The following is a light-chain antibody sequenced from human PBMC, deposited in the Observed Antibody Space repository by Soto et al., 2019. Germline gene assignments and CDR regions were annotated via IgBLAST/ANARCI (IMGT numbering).Light chain of an antibody. V-gene: IGKV1-6*01. CDR3: QQCNSYPWP. CDR1: QGIRND. J-gene: IGKJ1*01. Sequence: AIPTSQSPSAVSASVGDRVTITCRASQGIRNDLGWYQQKPGKAPKLLIYAASTLQSGVPSRFSGSGSGTDFTLTISSLQPEDVATYYCQQCNSYPWPFGQGAKVDI. CDR2: AAS.